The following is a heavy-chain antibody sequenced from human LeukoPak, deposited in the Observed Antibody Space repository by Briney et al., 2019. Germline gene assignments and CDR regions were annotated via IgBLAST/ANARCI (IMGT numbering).Heavy chain of an antibody. D-gene: IGHD3-22*01. J-gene: IGHJ4*02. V-gene: IGHV1-69*13. Sequence: RASVKVSCKASGGTFSSYAISWVRQAPGQGLEWMGGIIPIFGTANYAQKFQGRVTITADESTSTAYMELSSLRSEDTAVYYCARSDSSGYYESHYWGQGTLVTVSS. CDR3: ARSDSSGYYESHY. CDR1: GGTFSSYA. CDR2: IIPIFGTA.